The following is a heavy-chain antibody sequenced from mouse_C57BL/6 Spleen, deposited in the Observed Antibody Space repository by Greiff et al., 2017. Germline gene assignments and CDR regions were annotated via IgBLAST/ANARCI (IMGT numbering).Heavy chain of an antibody. CDR3: ARHDGYYGYFDV. CDR2: ISGGGGNT. D-gene: IGHD2-3*01. J-gene: IGHJ1*03. V-gene: IGHV5-9*01. Sequence: EVKLVESGGGLVKPGGSLKLSCAASGFTFSSYTMSWVRQTPEKRLEWVATISGGGGNTYYPDSVKGRFTISRDNAKNTLYLQMSSLRSEDTALXYCARHDGYYGYFDVWGTGTTVTVSS. CDR1: GFTFSSYT.